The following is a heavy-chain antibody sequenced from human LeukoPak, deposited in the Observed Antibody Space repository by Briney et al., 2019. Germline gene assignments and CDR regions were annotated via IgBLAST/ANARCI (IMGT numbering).Heavy chain of an antibody. Sequence: SETLSLTCTVSGGSISSYYWTWIRQPAGKGLEWIGRIYTSGSTNYNPSLKSRVTMSVDTSKNQFSLKLSSVTAADTAVYYCARAKQVAYYYYYMDVWGKGTTVTVSS. CDR3: ARAKQVAYYYYYMDV. CDR1: GGSISSYY. V-gene: IGHV4-4*07. D-gene: IGHD6-6*01. J-gene: IGHJ6*03. CDR2: IYTSGST.